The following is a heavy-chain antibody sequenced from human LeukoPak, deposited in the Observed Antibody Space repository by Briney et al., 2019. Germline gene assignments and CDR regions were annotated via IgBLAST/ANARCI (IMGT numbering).Heavy chain of an antibody. CDR2: IYYSGST. CDR1: GGSISSGDYY. CDR3: ARIGMITFGGVIAPYYYYGMDV. V-gene: IGHV4-30-4*02. J-gene: IGHJ6*02. Sequence: SETLSLTCTVSGGSISSGDYYWSWIRQPPGKGLEWIGYIYYSGSTYYNPSLKSRVTISVDTSKNQFSLKLSSVTAADTAVYYCARIGMITFGGVIAPYYYYGMDVWGQGTTVTVSS. D-gene: IGHD3-16*02.